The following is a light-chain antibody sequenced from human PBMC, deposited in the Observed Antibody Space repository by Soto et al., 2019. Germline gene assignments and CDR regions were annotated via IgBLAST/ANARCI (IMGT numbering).Light chain of an antibody. CDR1: LSISSF. Sequence: DIQMTQSPSSLSASVGDRVSVSCRASLSISSFLNWYQQKPGKASTLLIHAASSVQSGVPSRFSGSGSGTDFTLTITSLQPDDFGTYYCQQSYIKPYTFGQGTKLVIK. CDR2: AAS. J-gene: IGKJ2*01. CDR3: QQSYIKPYT. V-gene: IGKV1-39*01.